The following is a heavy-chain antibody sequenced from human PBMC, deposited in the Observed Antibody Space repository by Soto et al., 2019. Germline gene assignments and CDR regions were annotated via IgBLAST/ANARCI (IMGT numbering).Heavy chain of an antibody. Sequence: GGSLRLSCAASGFTFSSYNMNWVRQAPGKGLEWVSSISSSGSYIYYADSVKGRFTISRDNAKSSLYLQMNSLRAEDTAVYYCAVVPVNYFQFMDVWGKGTTVTVSS. J-gene: IGHJ6*03. V-gene: IGHV3-21*01. D-gene: IGHD2-21*02. CDR2: ISSSGSYI. CDR1: GFTFSSYN. CDR3: AVVPVNYFQFMDV.